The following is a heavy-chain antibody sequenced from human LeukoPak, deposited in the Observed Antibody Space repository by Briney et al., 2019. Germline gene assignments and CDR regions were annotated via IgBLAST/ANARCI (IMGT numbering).Heavy chain of an antibody. D-gene: IGHD1-26*01. CDR2: IYSSGST. J-gene: IGHJ5*02. Sequence: SETLSLTCTVSDGSISSYHWSWIRQSAGKGLEWIGRIYSSGSTNYNPSLKSRVTMSVDTSKNQFSLKLSSVTAADTAVYYCARGLKYSGTYGWFDPWGQGTRVTVSS. CDR3: ARGLKYSGTYGWFDP. CDR1: DGSISSYH. V-gene: IGHV4-4*07.